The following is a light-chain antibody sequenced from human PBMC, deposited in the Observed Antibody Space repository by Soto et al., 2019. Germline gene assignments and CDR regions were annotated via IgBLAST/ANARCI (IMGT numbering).Light chain of an antibody. V-gene: IGLV2-23*01. CDR3: CSYAGSSTSVI. CDR1: SSDVGSYNH. Sequence: QSALTQPASVSGSPGQSITISCTGTSSDVGSYNHVSWYQQHPGKAPKLMICEGSKRPSGVSNRFSGSKSGNTASLTISGLQAEDEADYYCCSYAGSSTSVIFGGGTKLTVL. J-gene: IGLJ2*01. CDR2: EGS.